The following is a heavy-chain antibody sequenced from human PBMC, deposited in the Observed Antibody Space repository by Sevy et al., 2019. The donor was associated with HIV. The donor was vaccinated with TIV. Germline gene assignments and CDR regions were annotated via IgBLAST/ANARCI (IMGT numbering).Heavy chain of an antibody. Sequence: GGSLRLSCAASGFTFSDYYMSWIRQAPGKGLEWVSYISSSGSTIYYADSVNGRFTISRDNAKNSLYLQMNSLRAEDTAVYYCARAFSSGWYPPVGYWGQGTLVTVSS. CDR3: ARAFSSGWYPPVGY. V-gene: IGHV3-11*01. D-gene: IGHD6-19*01. J-gene: IGHJ4*02. CDR1: GFTFSDYY. CDR2: ISSSGSTI.